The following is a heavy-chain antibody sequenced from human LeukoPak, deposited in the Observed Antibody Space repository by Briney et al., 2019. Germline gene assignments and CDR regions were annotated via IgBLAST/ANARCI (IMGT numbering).Heavy chain of an antibody. D-gene: IGHD6-13*01. V-gene: IGHV1-2*02. CDR2: INPNSGGT. CDR1: GYTFIGHY. Sequence: GASVKVSCKASGYTFIGHYMHWVRQAPGQGLEWMGWINPNSGGTNYAQKFQGRVTMTRDTSISTAYMELSRLRSDDTAVYYCASQESSSWYSRYYYYYYGMDVWGQGTTVTVSS. CDR3: ASQESSSWYSRYYYYYYGMDV. J-gene: IGHJ6*02.